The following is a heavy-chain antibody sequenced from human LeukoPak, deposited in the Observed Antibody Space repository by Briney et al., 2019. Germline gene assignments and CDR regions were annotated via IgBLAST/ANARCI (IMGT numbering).Heavy chain of an antibody. J-gene: IGHJ4*02. CDR2: ISYDGSNK. CDR3: AKDSPFDY. V-gene: IGHV3-30*18. CDR1: GFTFSSYG. Sequence: GGSLRFSCAASGFTFSSYGMHWVRQAPGKGLEWVAVISYDGSNKYYADSVKGRFTISRDNSKNTLYLQMNSLRAEDTAVYYCAKDSPFDYWGQGTLVTVSS.